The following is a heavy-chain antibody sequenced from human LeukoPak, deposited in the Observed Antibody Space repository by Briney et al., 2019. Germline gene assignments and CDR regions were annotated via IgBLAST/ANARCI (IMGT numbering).Heavy chain of an antibody. CDR1: GGTFSSYA. D-gene: IGHD3-10*01. V-gene: IGHV1-69*13. Sequence: ASVKVSCKASGGTFSSYAISWVRQAPGQGLEWMGGIIPIFGTANYAQKFQGRVTITADESTSTAYMELSSLRSEDTAVYYCARDITMVRGVIRNWFDPWGRGTLVTVSS. CDR3: ARDITMVRGVIRNWFDP. J-gene: IGHJ5*02. CDR2: IIPIFGTA.